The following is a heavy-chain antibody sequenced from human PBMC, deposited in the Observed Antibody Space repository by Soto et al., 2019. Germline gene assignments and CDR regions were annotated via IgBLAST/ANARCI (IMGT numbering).Heavy chain of an antibody. V-gene: IGHV1-69*06. J-gene: IGHJ6*02. CDR3: ARDYYDFWSGYYTGTRDYYYGMDV. Sequence: GASVKVSCKASGGTFSSYAISWVRQAPGQGLEWMGGIIPIFGTANYAQKFQGRVTITADKSTSTAYMELSSLRSEDTAVYYCARDYYDFWSGYYTGTRDYYYGMDVWGQGTTVTVSS. D-gene: IGHD3-3*01. CDR2: IIPIFGTA. CDR1: GGTFSSYA.